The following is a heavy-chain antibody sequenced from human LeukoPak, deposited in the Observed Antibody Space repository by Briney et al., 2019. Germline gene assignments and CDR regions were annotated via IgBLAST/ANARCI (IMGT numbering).Heavy chain of an antibody. J-gene: IGHJ4*02. CDR2: IYYSGSA. CDR1: GGSLSSYY. Sequence: SETLSLTCTVSGGSLSSYYWSWIRQPPGKGLEWIGYIYYSGSAKYNPSLKSRVTMSVDTSKNQFSLKLSSVTAADTAVYYCARDKQPGDYWGQGALVTVSS. V-gene: IGHV4-59*01. CDR3: ARDKQPGDY. D-gene: IGHD1-1*01.